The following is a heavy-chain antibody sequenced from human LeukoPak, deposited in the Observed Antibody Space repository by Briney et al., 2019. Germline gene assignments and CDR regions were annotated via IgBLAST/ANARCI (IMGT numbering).Heavy chain of an antibody. V-gene: IGHV1-8*03. CDR1: GYTFTSYD. J-gene: IGHJ4*02. D-gene: IGHD6-6*01. Sequence: GASVKVSCKASGYTFTSYDINWVRPATGQGLEWMGWMNPNSGNTGYAQKFQGRVTITRNTSISTAYMELSSLRSEDTAVYYCARGTIAARQRLHYWGQGTLVTVSS. CDR2: MNPNSGNT. CDR3: ARGTIAARQRLHY.